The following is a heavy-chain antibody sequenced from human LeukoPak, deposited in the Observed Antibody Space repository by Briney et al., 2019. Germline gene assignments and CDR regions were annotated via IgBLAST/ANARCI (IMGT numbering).Heavy chain of an antibody. CDR3: ARDRDRSDSSSYYYYYMDV. V-gene: IGHV4-30-4*08. Sequence: PSETLSLTCTVSGGSISSGDYSWSWIRQPPGKGLEWIGYIYYSGSTYYNPSLKSRVTISVDTSKNQFFLKLSSVTAADTAVYYCARDRDRSDSSSYYYYYMDVWGKGTTVTVSS. D-gene: IGHD6-13*01. CDR2: IYYSGST. CDR1: GGSISSGDYS. J-gene: IGHJ6*03.